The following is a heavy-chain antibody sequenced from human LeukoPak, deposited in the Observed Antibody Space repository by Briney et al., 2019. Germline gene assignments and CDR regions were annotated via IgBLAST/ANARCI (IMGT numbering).Heavy chain of an antibody. J-gene: IGHJ4*02. Sequence: GGSLRLSCAASGFIFSEFAMSWVRQAPGKGLEWVANMSASGSHTHSADFVKGRFTISRDNFKNTLYLQMNGLRVEDTAVYYCAKVRSGNNYYFDYWGQGTLVTVSS. CDR2: MSASGSHT. D-gene: IGHD1/OR15-1a*01. CDR1: GFIFSEFA. V-gene: IGHV3-23*01. CDR3: AKVRSGNNYYFDY.